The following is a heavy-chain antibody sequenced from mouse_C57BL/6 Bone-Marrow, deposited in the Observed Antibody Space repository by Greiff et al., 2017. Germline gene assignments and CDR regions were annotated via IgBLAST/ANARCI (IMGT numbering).Heavy chain of an antibody. CDR1: GYTFTSYW. Sequence: QVQLQQPGAELVKPGASVKLSCKASGYTFTSYWMQWVKQRPGQGLEWIGEIDPSDSYTNYNQKFKGKATLTVDTSSSTAYMQLSSLTSEDSAVYYWARRNYDGDYNYYAMDYWGQGTSVTVSS. J-gene: IGHJ4*01. CDR2: IDPSDSYT. V-gene: IGHV1-50*01. D-gene: IGHD2-3*01. CDR3: ARRNYDGDYNYYAMDY.